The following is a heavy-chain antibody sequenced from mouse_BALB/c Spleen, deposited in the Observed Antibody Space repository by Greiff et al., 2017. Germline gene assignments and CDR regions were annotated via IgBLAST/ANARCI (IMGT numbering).Heavy chain of an antibody. CDR2: IDPANGNT. CDR3: ARWGMISYAMDY. V-gene: IGHV14-3*02. D-gene: IGHD2-4*01. Sequence: EVQLQESGAELVKPGASVKLSCTASGFNIKDTYMHWVKQRPEQGLEWIGRIDPANGNTKYDPKFQGKATITADTSSNTAYLQLSSLTSEDTAVYYCARWGMISYAMDYWGQGTSVTVSS. J-gene: IGHJ4*01. CDR1: GFNIKDTY.